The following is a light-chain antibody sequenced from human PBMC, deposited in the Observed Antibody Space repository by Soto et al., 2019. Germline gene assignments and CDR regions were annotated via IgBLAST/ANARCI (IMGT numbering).Light chain of an antibody. V-gene: IGKV4-1*01. J-gene: IGKJ3*01. Sequence: DIVMTQSPDSLAMSLGERATINCKSSQSVLYSSNNKNYLAWYQQKPGQPPKLLIYWASTRESGVPDRFSGSGSVTDFTLTISSLQAEDVAVYYCQQYYNAPFTFGPGTKVGIK. CDR1: QSVLYSSNNKNY. CDR3: QQYYNAPFT. CDR2: WAS.